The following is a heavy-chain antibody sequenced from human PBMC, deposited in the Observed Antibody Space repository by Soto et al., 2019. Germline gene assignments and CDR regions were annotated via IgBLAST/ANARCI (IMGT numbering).Heavy chain of an antibody. J-gene: IGHJ6*02. V-gene: IGHV6-1*01. D-gene: IGHD6-13*01. CDR3: ARDRSSSSWYQISYYYYGMDV. CDR1: GDSVSSNSAA. CDR2: TYYRSKWYN. Sequence: QTLSLTCAISGDSVSSNSAAWNWIRQSPSRGLEWLGRTYYRSKWYNDYAVSVKSRITINPDTSKNQFSLQLNSVTPEDTAVYYCARDRSSSSWYQISYYYYGMDVWGQGTTVTVSS.